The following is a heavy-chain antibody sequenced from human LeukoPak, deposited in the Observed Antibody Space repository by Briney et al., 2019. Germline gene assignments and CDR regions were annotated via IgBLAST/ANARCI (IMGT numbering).Heavy chain of an antibody. J-gene: IGHJ3*02. D-gene: IGHD3-16*01. CDR2: IKQDGSEK. CDR1: GFTFSTSW. Sequence: SGGSLRLSCAASGFTFSTSWMSWVRQAPGKGLEWVANIKQDGSEKYYVDSVKGRFTISRDNAKNSLYLQMNSLRAEDTAVYYCARVRGTTRDAFDIWGQGTMVTVSS. CDR3: ARVRGTTRDAFDI. V-gene: IGHV3-7*01.